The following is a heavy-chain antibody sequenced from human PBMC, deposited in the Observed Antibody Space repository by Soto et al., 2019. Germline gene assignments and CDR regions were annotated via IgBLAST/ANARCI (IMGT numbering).Heavy chain of an antibody. Sequence: ASVKVSCKASGYTLTTFFMHWVRQAPGQGLEWRGVINPGYPAGRSTTYAQKFQGRVTITTDTSTITLDMELSRLRSDDTAVYYCAREAIVAGAPTGLEVLGQGTTVAVAS. CDR2: INPGYPAGRST. J-gene: IGHJ6*02. CDR1: GYTLTTFF. D-gene: IGHD2-15*01. CDR3: AREAIVAGAPTGLEV. V-gene: IGHV1-46*01.